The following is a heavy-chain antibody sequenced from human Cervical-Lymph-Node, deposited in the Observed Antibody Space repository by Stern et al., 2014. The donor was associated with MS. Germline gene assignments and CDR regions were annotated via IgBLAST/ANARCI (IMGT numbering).Heavy chain of an antibody. D-gene: IGHD6-19*01. CDR3: ASGLQWLVPNQANTEYFQH. Sequence: QVQLVESGAEVKKPGASVKVSCKASGYTFTSYYMHWVRQAPGQGLEWMGIINPSGGSTSYAQKFQGRVTMTRDTSTSTVYMELSSLRSEDTAVYYCASGLQWLVPNQANTEYFQHWGQGTLGTVSS. J-gene: IGHJ1*01. V-gene: IGHV1-46*03. CDR2: INPSGGST. CDR1: GYTFTSYY.